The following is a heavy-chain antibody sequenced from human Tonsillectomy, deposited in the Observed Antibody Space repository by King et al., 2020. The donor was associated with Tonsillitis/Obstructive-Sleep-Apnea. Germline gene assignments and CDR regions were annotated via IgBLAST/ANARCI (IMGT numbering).Heavy chain of an antibody. CDR1: GGSISSYY. Sequence: QLQESGPGLVKPSETLSLTCTVSGGSISSYYWSWIRQPPGKGLEWIGYIYYSGSTNYNPSLKSPVSISVDTSKNQFSLKLSSVTAADTAVYFCARHRGGSSWLFDYWGQGTLVTVSS. CDR2: IYYSGST. CDR3: ARHRGGSSWLFDY. D-gene: IGHD6-13*01. V-gene: IGHV4-59*08. J-gene: IGHJ4*02.